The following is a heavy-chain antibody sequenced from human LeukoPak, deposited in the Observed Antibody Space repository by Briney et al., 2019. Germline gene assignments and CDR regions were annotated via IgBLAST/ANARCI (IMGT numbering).Heavy chain of an antibody. V-gene: IGHV3-9*01. CDR2: ISWNSGSI. D-gene: IGHD6-19*01. CDR3: AKEMDATGAVAGLFDY. Sequence: PGGTLRLSCAASGVTFDDYAMHWVRHTPGKGLEWVSGISWNSGSIGYADSVKGRFTISRDNAKNSLYLQMNSLRAEDTALYYCAKEMDATGAVAGLFDYWGQGTLVTVSS. J-gene: IGHJ4*02. CDR1: GVTFDDYA.